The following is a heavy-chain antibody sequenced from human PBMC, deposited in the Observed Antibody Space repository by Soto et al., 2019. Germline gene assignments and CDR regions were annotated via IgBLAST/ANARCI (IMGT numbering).Heavy chain of an antibody. V-gene: IGHV5-51*01. J-gene: IGHJ4*02. CDR3: ARRLSTGWFFDF. CDR1: GYSFTSYW. Sequence: GESLKISCKGSGYSFTSYWIGWVRQMPGKGLEWMGIIYPGDSDTRYSPSFQGQVAFSADKSISTAYLQWSGLKASDTAIYYCARRLSTGWFFDFWGQGTLVTVS. D-gene: IGHD6-19*01. CDR2: IYPGDSDT.